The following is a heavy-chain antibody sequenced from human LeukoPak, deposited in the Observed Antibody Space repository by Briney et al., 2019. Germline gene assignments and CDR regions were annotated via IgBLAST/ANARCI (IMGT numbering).Heavy chain of an antibody. CDR2: ISERGGST. D-gene: IGHD3-10*01. V-gene: IGHV3-23*01. CDR1: GISLSNYA. Sequence: GGSLRLSCVVSGISLSNYAMTWVRQAPGKGLEWVSYISERGGSTTYADPVKGRFTISRDTSLNTLYLQMNNLRAEDTAVYFCAKRGVVIRGILVIGYHQEAYHYDFWGQGALVTVSS. J-gene: IGHJ4*02. CDR3: AKRGVVIRGILVIGYHQEAYHYDF.